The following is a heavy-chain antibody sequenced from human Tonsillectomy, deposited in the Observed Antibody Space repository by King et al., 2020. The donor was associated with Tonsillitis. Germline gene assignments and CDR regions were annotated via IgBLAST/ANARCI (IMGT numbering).Heavy chain of an antibody. Sequence: VQLVESGGGLVQPGGSLRLSCAASGFTFNSYAMSWVRQAPGKGLEWISAISDSGGSTYYADSVKGRFTISRDNSKNTLYLQMNSLRAEDTAVYYCATALGYSYGPFDYWGQGTLVTVSS. CDR3: ATALGYSYGPFDY. V-gene: IGHV3-23*04. J-gene: IGHJ4*02. CDR1: GFTFNSYA. D-gene: IGHD5-18*01. CDR2: ISDSGGST.